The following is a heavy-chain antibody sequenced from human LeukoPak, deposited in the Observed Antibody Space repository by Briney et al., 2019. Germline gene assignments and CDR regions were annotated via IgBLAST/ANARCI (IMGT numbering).Heavy chain of an antibody. J-gene: IGHJ4*02. D-gene: IGHD3-10*01. CDR3: VREGSLGYSDY. Sequence: SETLSLTCTVSGGSISSGGYYWSWLRQHPGKGLEWIGYIYYSGSTHYNPSLKSRVTMSVDTSKNQFSLKLSSVTAADTAVYYCVREGSLGYSDYWGQGTLVTVSS. CDR1: GGSISSGGYY. CDR2: IYYSGST. V-gene: IGHV4-31*03.